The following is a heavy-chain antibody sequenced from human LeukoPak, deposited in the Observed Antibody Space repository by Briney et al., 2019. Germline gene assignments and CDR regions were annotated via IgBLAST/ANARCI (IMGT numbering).Heavy chain of an antibody. J-gene: IGHJ4*02. Sequence: GGSLRLSCAASGFTFSSYWMNWVRQAPGKGLEWVAVIWYDGSNKYYGDSVKGRFTISRDNSKNTLYLQMNSLRAEDTAVYYCARGGQDYGDYFWYFDYWGQGTLVTVSS. CDR2: IWYDGSNK. CDR3: ARGGQDYGDYFWYFDY. D-gene: IGHD4-17*01. V-gene: IGHV3-33*08. CDR1: GFTFSSYW.